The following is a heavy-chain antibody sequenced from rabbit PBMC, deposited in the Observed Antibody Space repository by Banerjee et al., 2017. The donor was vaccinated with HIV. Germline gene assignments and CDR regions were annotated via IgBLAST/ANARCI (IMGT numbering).Heavy chain of an antibody. CDR1: GFDLSSYYY. CDR2: IYGGKGTT. Sequence: QQLEESGGGLVQPGGSLTLTCTASGFDLSSYYYMNWVRQAPGKGLEWIGTIYGGKGTTYYASWVNGRFTISSHNAQNTLYLQLNSLTAADTATYFCARDLAGVIGWNFNLWGPGTLVTVS. J-gene: IGHJ4*01. V-gene: IGHV1S43*01. D-gene: IGHD4-1*01. CDR3: ARDLAGVIGWNFNL.